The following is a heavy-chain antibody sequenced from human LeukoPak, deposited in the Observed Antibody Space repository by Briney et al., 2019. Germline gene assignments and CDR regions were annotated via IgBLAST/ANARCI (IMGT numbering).Heavy chain of an antibody. CDR1: GYTFTSYD. D-gene: IGHD5-18*01. Sequence: GASVKVSCKASGYTFTSYDINWVRQATGQGHEWMGWMNPNSSNTGYAQKFEGSVTMTRNTAISTAYMELSRMRSEDTAVYYCARGTARIQLWHPSDYWYYGMDVWGQGTTVTVSS. V-gene: IGHV1-8*01. J-gene: IGHJ6*02. CDR2: MNPNSSNT. CDR3: ARGTARIQLWHPSDYWYYGMDV.